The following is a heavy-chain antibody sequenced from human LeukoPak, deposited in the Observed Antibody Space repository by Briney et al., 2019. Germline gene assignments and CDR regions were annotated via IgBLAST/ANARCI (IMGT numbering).Heavy chain of an antibody. V-gene: IGHV1-69*06. CDR3: ARDLQGYCSGGSCYGTAMFY. Sequence: SVKVSCKASGGTFSSYAIRWVRQAPGQGLGWMGGMMAIFGRAKYEQKFQARVTLTADKSTSTAYMELSSLRSEDTAVYYCARDLQGYCSGGSCYGTAMFYWGQGTLVTVSS. D-gene: IGHD2-15*01. J-gene: IGHJ4*02. CDR2: MMAIFGRA. CDR1: GGTFSSYA.